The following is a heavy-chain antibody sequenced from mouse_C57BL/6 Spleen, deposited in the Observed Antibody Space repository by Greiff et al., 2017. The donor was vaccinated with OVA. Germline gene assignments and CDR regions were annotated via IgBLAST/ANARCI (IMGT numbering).Heavy chain of an antibody. CDR2: IHPNSGST. Sequence: QVQLQQPGAELVKPGASVKLSCKASGYTFTSYWMHWVKQRPGQGLEWIGMIHPNSGSTNYNEKFKSKATLTVDKSSSTAYMQLSSLTSEDSAVYYCARYYYGSSYCYFDYWGQGTTLTVSS. D-gene: IGHD1-1*01. V-gene: IGHV1-64*01. CDR1: GYTFTSYW. J-gene: IGHJ2*01. CDR3: ARYYYGSSYCYFDY.